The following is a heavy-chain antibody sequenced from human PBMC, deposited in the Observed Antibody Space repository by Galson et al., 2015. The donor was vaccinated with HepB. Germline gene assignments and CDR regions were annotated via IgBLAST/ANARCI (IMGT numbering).Heavy chain of an antibody. D-gene: IGHD2-21*02. CDR1: GFTFSDYY. V-gene: IGHV3-11*06. J-gene: IGHJ3*02. Sequence: SLRLSCAASGFTFSDYYVSWIRQAPGKGLEWVSYISSSSSYTNYADSVKGRFTISRDNAKNSLYLQMNSLRAEDTAVYYCATYCGGDCYFGVPDAFDIWGQGAMVTVSS. CDR2: ISSSSSYT. CDR3: ATYCGGDCYFGVPDAFDI.